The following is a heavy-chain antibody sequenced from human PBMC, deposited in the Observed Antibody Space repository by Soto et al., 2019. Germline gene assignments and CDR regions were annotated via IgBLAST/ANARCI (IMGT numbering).Heavy chain of an antibody. CDR2: IGGDGEST. D-gene: IGHD3-22*01. J-gene: IGHJ4*02. V-gene: IGHV3-23*01. CDR1: GFTFSRYA. Sequence: GGSLRLSCAASGFTFSRYAMSWVRQIPGKGLECVSAIGGDGESTHYADSVKGRFTISRDNSKNTLYLQLNSLRVEDTAVYYCARYGYDSSGYFHPYWGQGTLVTVSS. CDR3: ARYGYDSSGYFHPY.